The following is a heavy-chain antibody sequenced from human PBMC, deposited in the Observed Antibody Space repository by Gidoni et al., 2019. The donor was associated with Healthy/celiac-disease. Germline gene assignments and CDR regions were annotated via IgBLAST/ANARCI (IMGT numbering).Heavy chain of an antibody. CDR2: INPSGGST. CDR1: GYPFTSYS. D-gene: IGHD6-19*01. J-gene: IGHJ4*02. Sequence: QVQLVQSGAEVKKPGASVQVSCKASGYPFTSYSMHWARQAPGQGLEWMGIINPSGGSTSYAQKFQGRVTMTRDTSTSTVYMELSSLRSEDTAVYYCARVGSSGWYYFDYWGQGTLVTVSS. V-gene: IGHV1-46*01. CDR3: ARVGSSGWYYFDY.